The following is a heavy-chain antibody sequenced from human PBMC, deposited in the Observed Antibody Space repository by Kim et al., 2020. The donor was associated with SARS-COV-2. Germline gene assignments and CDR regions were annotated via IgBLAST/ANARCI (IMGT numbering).Heavy chain of an antibody. J-gene: IGHJ4*02. Sequence: GSLRLSCAASGITFNTYRMNWVRQAPGKGLEWVASISSSSTTEYYADSVRGRFTISSDNGKNSLYLHMNSLRDEDTAVYYCARSYFESSGYLAYWGQGT. D-gene: IGHD3-22*01. CDR2: ISSSSTTE. CDR3: ARSYFESSGYLAY. V-gene: IGHV3-48*02. CDR1: GITFNTYR.